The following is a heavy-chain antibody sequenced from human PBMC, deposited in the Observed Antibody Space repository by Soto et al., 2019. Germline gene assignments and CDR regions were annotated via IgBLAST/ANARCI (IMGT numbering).Heavy chain of an antibody. D-gene: IGHD3-22*01. CDR1: GGYISSGGYY. J-gene: IGHJ5*02. V-gene: IGHV4-31*03. Sequence: QVQLQESGPGLVKPSQTLSLTCTVSGGYISSGGYYWSWIRQHPGKVLEWIGYIYYSGSTYYNPSLKSRVTISVDTSKNQFSLKLSSVTAADTAVYYCASGPIYEAYNWFDPWGQGTLVTVSS. CDR3: ASGPIYEAYNWFDP. CDR2: IYYSGST.